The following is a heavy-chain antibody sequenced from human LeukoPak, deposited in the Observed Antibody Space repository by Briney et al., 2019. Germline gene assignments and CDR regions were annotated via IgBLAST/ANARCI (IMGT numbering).Heavy chain of an antibody. Sequence: PGGSLRLSCAASGFTFSSYAMSWVRQAPGKGLEWVSAISVSGGSTYYADSVKGRFTISRDNSKNTLYLQMNSLRAEDTAVYYCAKDLGYYYDSSGYDYWGQGTLVTVSS. V-gene: IGHV3-23*01. D-gene: IGHD3-22*01. CDR3: AKDLGYYYDSSGYDY. CDR1: GFTFSSYA. J-gene: IGHJ4*02. CDR2: ISVSGGST.